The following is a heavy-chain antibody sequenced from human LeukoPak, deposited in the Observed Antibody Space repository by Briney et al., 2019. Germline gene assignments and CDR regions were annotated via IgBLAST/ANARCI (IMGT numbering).Heavy chain of an antibody. V-gene: IGHV3-9*01. CDR3: AKDRLYYYYYGMDV. Sequence: GGSLRLSCAASGFTFDDYAMHWVRQAPGKGLEWVSGISWNSGSIGYADSVKGRFTISRDNAKNSLYLQMNSLRAEDTALYYCAKDRLYYYYYGMDVWGQGTTVTVSS. CDR1: GFTFDDYA. J-gene: IGHJ6*02. CDR2: ISWNSGSI.